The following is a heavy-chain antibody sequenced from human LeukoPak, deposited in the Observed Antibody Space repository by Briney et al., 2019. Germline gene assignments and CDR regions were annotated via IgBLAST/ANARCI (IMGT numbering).Heavy chain of an antibody. CDR3: ARIASAGTTFDY. V-gene: IGHV3-23*01. CDR1: GFTFSSSP. Sequence: PGGSLRLSCAASGFTFSSSPMSWVRQAPGKGLEWVSAVSAGGGNTHYADSVKGRFTISRDNFKNTLYHRMNSLGAEDTAVYYCARIASAGTTFDYWGQGILVTVSS. J-gene: IGHJ4*02. CDR2: VSAGGGNT. D-gene: IGHD6-13*01.